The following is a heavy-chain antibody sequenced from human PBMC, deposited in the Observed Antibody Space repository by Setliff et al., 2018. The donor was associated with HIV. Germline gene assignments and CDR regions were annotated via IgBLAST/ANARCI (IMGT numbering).Heavy chain of an antibody. J-gene: IGHJ4*02. D-gene: IGHD5-18*01. CDR1: GFTFGDYA. V-gene: IGHV3-49*04. CDR3: TRGPYSYGSYVDY. CDR2: IRGKAYGGTT. Sequence: GGSLRLSCTTSGFTFGDYAMSWVRQAPGKGLEWVGFIRGKAYGGTTEYAASVKGRFTISRDDSKSIAYLQMNSLKTEDTAVYYCTRGPYSYGSYVDYWGQGSLVTVSS.